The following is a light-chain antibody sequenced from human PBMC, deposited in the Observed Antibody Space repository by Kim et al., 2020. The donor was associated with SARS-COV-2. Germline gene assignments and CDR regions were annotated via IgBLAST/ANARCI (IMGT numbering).Light chain of an antibody. CDR3: QQRSNWRRT. V-gene: IGKV3-11*01. CDR1: QSVSSY. J-gene: IGKJ1*01. CDR2: DAS. Sequence: EIVLTQSPATLSLSPGERATLSCRASQSVSSYLAWYQQKPGQAPRLLIYDASNRATGIPARFSGSGSGTDFTLTISSLEPGDFAVYYCQQRSNWRRTFGQGTKVDIK.